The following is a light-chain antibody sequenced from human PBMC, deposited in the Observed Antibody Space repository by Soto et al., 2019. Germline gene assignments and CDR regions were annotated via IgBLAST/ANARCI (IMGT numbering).Light chain of an antibody. CDR1: QSVSGSD. CDR2: GVS. Sequence: EIVMMESPGTLSLSPGERATLSCRASQSVSGSDLAWYPQTPGQAPRLLISGVSHRETGTPDMFSSSGAGTEFTLTISSLKHDDVATASCQHYNSYPEAFRQGTKVDIK. CDR3: QHYNSYPEA. J-gene: IGKJ1*01. V-gene: IGKV3-20*01.